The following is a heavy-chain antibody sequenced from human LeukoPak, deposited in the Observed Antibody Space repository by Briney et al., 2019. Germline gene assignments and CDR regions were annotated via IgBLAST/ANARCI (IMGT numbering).Heavy chain of an antibody. V-gene: IGHV1-69*05. CDR3: ASGEVVASRPFFDY. CDR1: GGTFSSYA. CDR2: IIPIFGTA. Sequence: VASVKVSCKASGGTFSSYAISWVRQAPGQGLEWMGGIIPIFGTANYAQKLQGRVTITTDESKTTAYMELSSLRSEDTAVYYCASGEVVASRPFFDYWGQGTLVTVSS. D-gene: IGHD2-15*01. J-gene: IGHJ4*02.